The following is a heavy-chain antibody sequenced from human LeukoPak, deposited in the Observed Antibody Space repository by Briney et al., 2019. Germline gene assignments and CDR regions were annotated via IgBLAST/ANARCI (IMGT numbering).Heavy chain of an antibody. CDR3: ARSNQADDY. CDR1: GFTFSSYW. CDR2: INPGGSSI. D-gene: IGHD1-14*01. Sequence: GGSLRLSCAASGFTFSSYWMHWVRQVPGKGMVWVARINPGGSSITYADSVKGRFTISRDNAKNTLYLQMDSLRAEDTGVYYCARSNQADDYWGQGTLVTVSS. V-gene: IGHV3-74*01. J-gene: IGHJ4*02.